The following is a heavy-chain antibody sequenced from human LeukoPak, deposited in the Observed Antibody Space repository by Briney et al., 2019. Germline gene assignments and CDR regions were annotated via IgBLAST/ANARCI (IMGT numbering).Heavy chain of an antibody. CDR3: ARDNALASGKYWFDS. CDR2: IDYSGTT. Sequence: SETLSLTCTVFGGSISSYYWTWMRQPPGKGLEWIGYIDYSGTTNYNPSLKSRVTISVDTSKNQFSLKLSSVTAADTAVYYCARDNALASGKYWFDSWGQGTLVTVSS. J-gene: IGHJ5*01. V-gene: IGHV4-59*01. CDR1: GGSISSYY. D-gene: IGHD3-10*01.